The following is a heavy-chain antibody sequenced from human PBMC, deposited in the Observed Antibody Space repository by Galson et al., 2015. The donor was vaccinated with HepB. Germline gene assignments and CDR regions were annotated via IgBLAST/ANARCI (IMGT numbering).Heavy chain of an antibody. CDR1: GFTFSSYG. D-gene: IGHD3-10*01. V-gene: IGHV3-33*08. CDR2: IWYDGSNK. CDR3: AREWNTMVRGVPRRWYFDL. J-gene: IGHJ2*01. Sequence: SLRLSCAASGFTFSSYGMHWVRQAPGKGLEWVAVIWYDGSNKYYAEPVKGRFTISRDNSKNTLYLQMNSLRAEDTAVYYCAREWNTMVRGVPRRWYFDLWGRGTLVTVSS.